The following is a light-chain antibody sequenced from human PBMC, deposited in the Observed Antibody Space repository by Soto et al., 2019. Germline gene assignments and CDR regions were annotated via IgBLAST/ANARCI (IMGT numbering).Light chain of an antibody. CDR2: DAS. CDR3: QQYDNLLFIT. J-gene: IGKJ5*01. V-gene: IGKV1-33*01. Sequence: DIQMTQSPSSLSASVGDRVTITCQASQDISNYLNWYQQKPGKAPKLLIYDASNLETGVPSRFSGSGSGTDFTFTISSLQPEDIATYYFQQYDNLLFITFGQGTRLEIK. CDR1: QDISNY.